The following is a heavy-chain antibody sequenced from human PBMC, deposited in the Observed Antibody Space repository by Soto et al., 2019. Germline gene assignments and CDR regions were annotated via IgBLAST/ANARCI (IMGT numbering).Heavy chain of an antibody. Sequence: QVQLVQSGAEVKKPGASVKVSCATSGYTFTAYYIHWVRQAPGQGLEWMVIINPSSGSVSYAQKFQGRVTVTRYTSTNTVYMELNTLDSEDTAMYFCARDNGDYEFDRWGQGTLVTVSS. CDR3: ARDNGDYEFDR. D-gene: IGHD4-17*01. CDR1: GYTFTAYY. J-gene: IGHJ5*02. CDR2: INPSSGSV. V-gene: IGHV1-46*01.